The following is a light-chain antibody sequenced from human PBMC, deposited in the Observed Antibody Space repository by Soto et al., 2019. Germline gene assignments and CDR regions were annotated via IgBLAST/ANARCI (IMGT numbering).Light chain of an antibody. CDR3: QQYGNSPPCT. V-gene: IGKV3-20*01. J-gene: IGKJ1*01. CDR2: GAS. Sequence: DIVLTQSPGTLSLSPGERATLSCRASQSVSSAYLAWYQQKPGQAPSLLIYGASTRATGIPDRFSGSGSGTDFTLTISRLEPEDLAVYYCQQYGNSPPCTFGQGTKVEIK. CDR1: QSVSSAY.